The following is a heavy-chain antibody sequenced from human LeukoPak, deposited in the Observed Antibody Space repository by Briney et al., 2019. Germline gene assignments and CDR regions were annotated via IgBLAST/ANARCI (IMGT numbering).Heavy chain of an antibody. CDR2: ISYDGSNK. CDR3: AELGITMIGGV. CDR1: GYSFTSYW. J-gene: IGHJ6*04. D-gene: IGHD3-10*02. V-gene: IGHV3-30*12. Sequence: GESLKISCKGSGYSFTSYWIGWVRQMPGKGLEWVAVISYDGSNKYYADSVKGRFTISRDNAKNSLYLQMNSLRAEDTAVYYCAELGITMIGGVWGKGTTVTISS.